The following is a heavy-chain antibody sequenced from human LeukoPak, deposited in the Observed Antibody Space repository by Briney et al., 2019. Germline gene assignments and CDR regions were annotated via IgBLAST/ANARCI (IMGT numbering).Heavy chain of an antibody. CDR2: MNPNSGNT. D-gene: IGHD2-15*01. V-gene: IGHV1-8*01. J-gene: IGHJ3*02. CDR1: GYTFTSYD. CDR3: ARVRSVADTYRRWVPFDI. Sequence: ASVKVSCKASGYTFTSYDINWVRQATGQGLEWMGWMNPNSGNTGYAQKFQGRVTMTRDTSISTAYMELSRLRSDDTAVYYCARVRSVADTYRRWVPFDIWGQGTMVTVSS.